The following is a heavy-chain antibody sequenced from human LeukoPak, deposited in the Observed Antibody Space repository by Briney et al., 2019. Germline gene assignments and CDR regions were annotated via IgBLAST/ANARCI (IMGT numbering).Heavy chain of an antibody. Sequence: SVKVSCKASGGTFSSYAISWVRQAPGQGLEWMGGIIPVFGTANYAQKFQGRVTITADESTSTAYMELSSLRSEDTAVYYCARDRVVGLGTDNAFDIWGHGTMVTVSS. CDR1: GGTFSSYA. V-gene: IGHV1-69*13. J-gene: IGHJ3*02. D-gene: IGHD2-15*01. CDR3: ARDRVVGLGTDNAFDI. CDR2: IIPVFGTA.